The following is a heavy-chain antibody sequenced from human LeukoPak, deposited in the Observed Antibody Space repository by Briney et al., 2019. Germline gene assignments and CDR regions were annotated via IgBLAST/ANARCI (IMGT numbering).Heavy chain of an antibody. CDR3: ARSYCSGGSCPDYYYYYMDV. V-gene: IGHV1-46*01. D-gene: IGHD2-15*01. CDR1: GYTFTSYY. J-gene: IGHJ6*03. CDR2: INPSGGST. Sequence: ASVKVSCKASGYTFTSYYMHWVRQAPGQGLEWMEIINPSGGSTSYAQKFQGRVTMTRDMSTSTVYMELSSLRSEDTAVYYCARSYCSGGSCPDYYYYYMDVWGKGTTVTVSS.